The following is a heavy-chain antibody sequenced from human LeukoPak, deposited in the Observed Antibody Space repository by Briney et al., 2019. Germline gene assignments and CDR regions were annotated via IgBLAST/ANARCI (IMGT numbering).Heavy chain of an antibody. D-gene: IGHD3-10*01. CDR3: ARATMVRGVIITPPSGPGDY. Sequence: ASVKVSCKASGYTFTGYYMHWVRQAPGQGLEWMGWINPNSGGTNYAQKFQGRVTMTRDTSISTAYMELSRLRSDDTAVYYCARATMVRGVIITPPSGPGDYWGQGTLVTVSS. V-gene: IGHV1-2*02. J-gene: IGHJ4*02. CDR2: INPNSGGT. CDR1: GYTFTGYY.